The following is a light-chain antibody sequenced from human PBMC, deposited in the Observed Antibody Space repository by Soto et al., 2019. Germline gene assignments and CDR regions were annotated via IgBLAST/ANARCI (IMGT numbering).Light chain of an antibody. CDR2: DAS. CDR3: QQYSNWPPVT. J-gene: IGKJ5*01. V-gene: IGKV3-15*01. Sequence: ETVLTQSPSTLSVSPGESATLSCRASQSVRSKLVWYHQKPGQAPRLLIYDASTRATDIPARFSGSGSGTEFTLTISSLQSEDSAVYYCQQYSNWPPVTFGQGTRLEIK. CDR1: QSVRSK.